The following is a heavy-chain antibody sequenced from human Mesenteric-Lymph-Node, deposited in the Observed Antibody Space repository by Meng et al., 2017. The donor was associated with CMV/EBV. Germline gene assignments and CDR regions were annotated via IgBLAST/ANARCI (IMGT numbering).Heavy chain of an antibody. CDR3: AKDRPPYYYESSGQDAFDI. J-gene: IGHJ3*02. D-gene: IGHD3-22*01. CDR1: GFTFSNYA. V-gene: IGHV3-23*03. Sequence: GESLKISCAASGFTFSNYAMNWVRQTPGKGLEWVSVIYSDGYRTYYTDSVKGRFTISRDNSKNTLYLQMNSLRVEDTAVYYCAKDRPPYYYESSGQDAFDIWGQGTVVTVSS. CDR2: IYSDGYRT.